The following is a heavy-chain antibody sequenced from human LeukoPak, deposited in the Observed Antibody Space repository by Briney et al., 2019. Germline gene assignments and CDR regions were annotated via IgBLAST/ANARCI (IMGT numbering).Heavy chain of an antibody. CDR1: GFTFSSYA. V-gene: IGHV3-64*01. J-gene: IGHJ5*02. CDR3: ARARLSWIQLPGGWFDP. Sequence: PGGSLRLSCAASGFTFSSYAMHWVRQAPGKGLEYVSAISSNGGSTYYANSVKGRFTISRDNSKNTLYLQMGSLRAEDMAVYYCARARLSWIQLPGGWFDPWGQGTLVTVSS. CDR2: ISSNGGST. D-gene: IGHD5-18*01.